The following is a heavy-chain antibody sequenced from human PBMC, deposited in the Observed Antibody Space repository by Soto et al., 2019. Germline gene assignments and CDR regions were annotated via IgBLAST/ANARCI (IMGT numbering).Heavy chain of an antibody. CDR3: ARGRVTNYYYYGADV. J-gene: IGHJ6*02. D-gene: IGHD2-8*01. Sequence: QVQLQQWGAGLLKPSETLSLTCAVSGEPFTDHFCTWIRQAPGTGLEWIGEINHGGRTYFNPSLKSRVTLSVDTSKNQFSLVLVSLTAADTGVYYCARGRVTNYYYYGADVWGQGTTVTVSS. V-gene: IGHV4-34*02. CDR2: INHGGRT. CDR1: GEPFTDHF.